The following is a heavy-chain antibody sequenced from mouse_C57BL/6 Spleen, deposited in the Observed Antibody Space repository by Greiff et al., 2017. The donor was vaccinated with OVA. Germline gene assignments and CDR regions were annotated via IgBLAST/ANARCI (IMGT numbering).Heavy chain of an antibody. V-gene: IGHV1-76*01. Sequence: VQVVESGAELVRPGASVKLSCKASGYTFTDYYINWVKQRPGQGLEWIARIYPGSGNTYYNEKFKGKATLTAEKSSSTAYMQLSSLTSEDSAVYFCARTTVVATYYYAMDYWGQGTSVTVSS. D-gene: IGHD1-1*01. CDR2: IYPGSGNT. CDR3: ARTTVVATYYYAMDY. J-gene: IGHJ4*01. CDR1: GYTFTDYY.